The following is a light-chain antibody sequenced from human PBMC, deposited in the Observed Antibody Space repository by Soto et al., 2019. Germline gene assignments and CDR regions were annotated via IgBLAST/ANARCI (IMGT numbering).Light chain of an antibody. J-gene: IGKJ5*01. CDR2: DAS. CDR1: QTVSSY. Sequence: EIVFTQSPPTRSFSPLEIATLSCRASQTVSSYLLWYQQKPGQAPRLLIYDASNRATGVPARFTGSGSETDFTLTISSLEPEDFAVYYCQHRMNWPLTFGQGTRLEI. V-gene: IGKV3-11*01. CDR3: QHRMNWPLT.